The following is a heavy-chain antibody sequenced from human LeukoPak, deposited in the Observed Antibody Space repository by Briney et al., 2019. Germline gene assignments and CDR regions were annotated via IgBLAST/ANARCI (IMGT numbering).Heavy chain of an antibody. CDR3: AKALRDSSGFYIYYGMDV. CDR2: ITWNSRIV. J-gene: IGHJ6*02. D-gene: IGHD3-22*01. CDR1: GFTFDDYA. Sequence: GRSLRLSRAASGFTFDDYAMYWVRQAPGKGLEWVSGITWNSRIVAYADSVKGRFTISRDNAKNSLYLQMNSLRAEDTALYYCAKALRDSSGFYIYYGMDVWGQGTTVTVAS. V-gene: IGHV3-9*01.